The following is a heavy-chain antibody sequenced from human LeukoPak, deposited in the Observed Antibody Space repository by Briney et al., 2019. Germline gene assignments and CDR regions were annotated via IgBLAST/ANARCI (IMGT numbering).Heavy chain of an antibody. Sequence: GGSLRLSCAASGFTFSNAWMSWVRQAPGKGLEWVSAISGSGGSTYYADSVKGRFTISRDNSKNTLYLQMNSLRAEDTAVYYCAKVATYGSGSFDYWGQGTLVTVSS. CDR3: AKVATYGSGSFDY. J-gene: IGHJ4*02. CDR2: ISGSGGST. V-gene: IGHV3-23*01. D-gene: IGHD3-10*01. CDR1: GFTFSNAW.